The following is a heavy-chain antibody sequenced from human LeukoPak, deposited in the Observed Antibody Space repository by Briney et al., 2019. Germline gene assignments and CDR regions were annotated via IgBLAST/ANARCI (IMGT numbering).Heavy chain of an antibody. CDR2: ISYDGSNK. CDR3: ARDEGSSSWPFDY. V-gene: IGHV3-30-3*01. D-gene: IGHD6-13*01. CDR1: GFTFSSYA. J-gene: IGHJ4*02. Sequence: GGSLRLSCAASGFTFSSYAMHWVRQAPGKGLEWVAVISYDGSNKYYADSVKGRFTISRDNSKNTLYLQMNSLRAEDTAVYYCARDEGSSSWPFDYWGQGTLVTASS.